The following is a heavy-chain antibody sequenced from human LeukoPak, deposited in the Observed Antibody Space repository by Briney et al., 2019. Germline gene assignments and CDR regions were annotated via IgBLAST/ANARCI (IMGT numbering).Heavy chain of an antibody. J-gene: IGHJ1*01. Sequence: LSGGSLRLSCAASGFTFSSYWMSWVRQAPGKGLEWVANIKLDGSETNYGDSVKGRFTISRDNAKNSLFLQMNSLRAEDTAVYYCARGYSYVFYWGKSPVDSVSS. V-gene: IGHV3-7*04. CDR1: GFTFSSYW. D-gene: IGHD5-18*01. CDR2: IKLDGSET. CDR3: ARGYSYVFY.